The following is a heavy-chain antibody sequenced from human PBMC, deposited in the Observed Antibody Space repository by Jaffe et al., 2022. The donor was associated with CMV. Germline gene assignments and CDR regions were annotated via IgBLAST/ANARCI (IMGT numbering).Heavy chain of an antibody. V-gene: IGHV1-2*02. CDR3: ARDLIAARPVCSAY. D-gene: IGHD6-6*01. Sequence: QVQLVQSGAEVKKPGASVKVSCKASGYTFTGYFFHWVRQAPGQGLEWMGWINPNSGGTNSAQKFQGRVTMTRDTSISTAYMELSRLRSDDTAVYYCARDLIAARPVCSAYWGQGTLVTVSS. CDR1: GYTFTGYF. CDR2: INPNSGGT. J-gene: IGHJ4*02.